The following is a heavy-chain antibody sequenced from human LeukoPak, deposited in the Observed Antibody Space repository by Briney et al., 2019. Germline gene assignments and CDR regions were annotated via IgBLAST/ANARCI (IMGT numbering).Heavy chain of an antibody. J-gene: IGHJ4*02. D-gene: IGHD3-22*01. V-gene: IGHV3-9*01. Sequence: GRSLGLSCAASGFTFDDYAMHWVRQAPGKGLEWVSGISWNSGSIGYADSVKGRFTISRDNAENSLYLQMNSLRAEDTALYYCAKDGVLKYDSSGYYPNWGKGTLVTVSS. CDR2: ISWNSGSI. CDR3: AKDGVLKYDSSGYYPN. CDR1: GFTFDDYA.